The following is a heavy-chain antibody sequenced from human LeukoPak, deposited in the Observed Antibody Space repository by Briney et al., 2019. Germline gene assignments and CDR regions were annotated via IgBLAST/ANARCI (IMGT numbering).Heavy chain of an antibody. D-gene: IGHD4-17*01. V-gene: IGHV1-18*04. Sequence: ASVKVSCKASGYTFTSYGISWVRQAPGHGLEWMGWISAYNGNTNYAQKLHGRVTMTTDTSTSTAYMELRRLRSDDTAVYYCARDGSSFGDYGSFWGQGTMVTVSS. CDR1: GYTFTSYG. CDR3: ARDGSSFGDYGSF. CDR2: ISAYNGNT. J-gene: IGHJ3*01.